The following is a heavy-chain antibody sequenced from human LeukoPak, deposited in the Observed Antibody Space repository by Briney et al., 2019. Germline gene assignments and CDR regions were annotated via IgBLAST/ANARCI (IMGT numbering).Heavy chain of an antibody. CDR2: LRSGSNTI. V-gene: IGHV3-48*02. CDR1: GFTFSSYS. D-gene: IGHD1-1*01. CDR3: ARDGDWNDGRVY. J-gene: IGHJ4*02. Sequence: PGGSLRLSCAASGFTFSSYSINWVRQAPGKGLEWVSFLRSGSNTIYYADSVKGRFTISRDNAKNSLYLQMNSLRDEDTAVYYRARDGDWNDGRVYWGQGTLVTVSS.